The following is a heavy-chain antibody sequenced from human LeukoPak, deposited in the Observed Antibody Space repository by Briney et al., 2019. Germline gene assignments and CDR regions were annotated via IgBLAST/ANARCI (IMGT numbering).Heavy chain of an antibody. Sequence: GGSLRLSCAASGFTFSSYSMNWVRQAPGKGLEWVSSISSSSSYIYYADSVKGRFTISRDNAKNSLYLQMNSLRAEDTALYYCAREVNSSGQLDYWGQGTLVTVSS. V-gene: IGHV3-21*04. CDR1: GFTFSSYS. CDR2: ISSSSSYI. J-gene: IGHJ4*02. D-gene: IGHD6-19*01. CDR3: AREVNSSGQLDY.